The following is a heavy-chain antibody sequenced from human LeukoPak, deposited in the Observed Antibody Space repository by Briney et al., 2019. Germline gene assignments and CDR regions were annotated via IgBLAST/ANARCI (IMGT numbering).Heavy chain of an antibody. V-gene: IGHV5-51*01. CDR2: IYSGDSDT. D-gene: IGHD4-17*01. CDR1: GYYFTNYW. Sequence: GESLKISCKGSGYYFTNYWIGWIRQMPGKGLEWMGIIYSGDSDTRYSPSFQGQVTISADKSISTAYLQWSSLKASDTAIYYCARRDPTTVTAFDYWGQGTLVTVSS. J-gene: IGHJ4*02. CDR3: ARRDPTTVTAFDY.